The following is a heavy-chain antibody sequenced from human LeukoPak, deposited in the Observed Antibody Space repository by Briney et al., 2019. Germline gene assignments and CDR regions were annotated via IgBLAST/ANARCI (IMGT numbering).Heavy chain of an antibody. CDR2: IKEDGSEK. Sequence: GGSLRLSCAASGFTLSSNWMSWVRQAPGKGLEWVANIKEDGSEKYYVDSVKGRFTISRDNAKNSLYLQMNSLRAEDTAVYYCARDEYNWNVDAFDIWGQGTVVTVSS. CDR3: ARDEYNWNVDAFDI. J-gene: IGHJ3*02. D-gene: IGHD1-20*01. V-gene: IGHV3-7*01. CDR1: GFTLSSNW.